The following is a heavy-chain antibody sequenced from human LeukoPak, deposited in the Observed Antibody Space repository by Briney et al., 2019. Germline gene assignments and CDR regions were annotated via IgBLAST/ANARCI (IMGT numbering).Heavy chain of an antibody. D-gene: IGHD3-16*01. V-gene: IGHV3-30*18. CDR1: GFTFSSYG. CDR2: ISYDGSNK. J-gene: IGHJ4*02. CDR3: AESSGGY. Sequence: GGSLRLSCAASGFTFSSYGMHWVRQAPGKGLEWVAVISYDGSNKYYADSVKGRFTISRDNSKNTLYLQMNSLRVEDTAVYYCAESSGGYWGQGTLVTVSS.